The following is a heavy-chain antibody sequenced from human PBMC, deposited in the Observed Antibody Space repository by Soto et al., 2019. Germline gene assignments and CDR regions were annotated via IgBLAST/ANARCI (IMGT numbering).Heavy chain of an antibody. CDR1: GGCISSSSYY. V-gene: IGHV4-39*01. J-gene: IGHJ5*02. D-gene: IGHD2-2*01. Sequence: PSETLSLTCTVSGGCISSSSYYWGWIRQPPGKGLEWIGSIYYSGSTYYNPSLKSRVTISVDTSKNQFSLKLSSVTAADTAVYYCARREGYCSSTSCYHNWFDPWGQGTLVTVSS. CDR2: IYYSGST. CDR3: ARREGYCSSTSCYHNWFDP.